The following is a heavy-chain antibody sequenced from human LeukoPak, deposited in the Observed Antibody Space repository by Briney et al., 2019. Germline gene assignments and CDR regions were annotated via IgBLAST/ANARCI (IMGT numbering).Heavy chain of an antibody. V-gene: IGHV1-69*06. CDR2: IMPMFGTA. CDR3: ARSEQFPYYMDV. CDR1: GGTFSSYD. J-gene: IGHJ6*03. Sequence: ASVKVSCKASGGTFSSYDISWVRQAPGQGLEWMGGIMPMFGTANYAQKFQGRVTITADKSTSTAYMELSSLRSEDTAVYYCARSEQFPYYMDVWGKGTTVTVSS. D-gene: IGHD6-19*01.